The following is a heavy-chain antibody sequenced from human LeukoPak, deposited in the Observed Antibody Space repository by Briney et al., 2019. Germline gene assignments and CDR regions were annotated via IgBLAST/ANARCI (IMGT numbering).Heavy chain of an antibody. CDR3: ARQMPGESTLDY. CDR1: GFTFSSYA. Sequence: GGSLRLSCAASGFTFSSYAMHWVRQAPGKGLEWVAVISYDGSNKYYADSVKDRFIISTDNSKNTLYLVMNSLSAEETAVYDCARQMPGESTLDYWGQGTLVTVSS. V-gene: IGHV3-30-3*01. D-gene: IGHD3-16*01. CDR2: ISYDGSNK. J-gene: IGHJ4*02.